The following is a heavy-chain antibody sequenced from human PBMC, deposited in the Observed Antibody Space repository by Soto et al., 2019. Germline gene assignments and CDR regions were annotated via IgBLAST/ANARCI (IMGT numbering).Heavy chain of an antibody. CDR3: ARVGRTMIVVPCWVR. D-gene: IGHD3-22*01. V-gene: IGHV1-18*04. Sequence: GFSVKVSCKASGYMFTRYGISWVRQAPGKGLEWMGWINTYNGNTKYAQNFEGRCTMTRDRSTGTAYLELRSLKSADTAVYYCARVGRTMIVVPCWVRCGQGTQVTVSS. J-gene: IGHJ4*02. CDR1: GYMFTRYG. CDR2: INTYNGNT.